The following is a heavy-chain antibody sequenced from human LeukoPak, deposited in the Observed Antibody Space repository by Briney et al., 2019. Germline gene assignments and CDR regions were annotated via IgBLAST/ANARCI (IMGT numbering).Heavy chain of an antibody. CDR1: GGSTNNYY. CDR2: IYYTGST. D-gene: IGHD3-10*01. J-gene: IGHJ6*02. V-gene: IGHV4-59*01. CDR3: VRETADASGSNYFYSGMDV. Sequence: PSETLSLTCTVSGGSTNNYYWSWTRQSPGKGLEWIGYIYYTGSTYYNPSLKSRVTMSVDTPKNQFSLHLGSVTAADTAVYYCVRETADASGSNYFYSGMDVWGQGTTVTVSS.